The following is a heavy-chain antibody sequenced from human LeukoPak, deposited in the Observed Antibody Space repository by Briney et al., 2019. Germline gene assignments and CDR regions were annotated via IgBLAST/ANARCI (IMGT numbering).Heavy chain of an antibody. CDR3: ARDRCSTTSCWLNAFDV. CDR1: GFTVSSNS. Sequence: PGGSLRLSCAASGFTVSSNSMSWVRQAPGKGLEWVSLIYSGGSMSYADSVRGRFTISRDTSKNTLYLQMNSLRAEDTAVYYCARDRCSTTSCWLNAFDVWGQGTMVTVSS. V-gene: IGHV3-53*01. CDR2: IYSGGSM. D-gene: IGHD2-2*01. J-gene: IGHJ3*01.